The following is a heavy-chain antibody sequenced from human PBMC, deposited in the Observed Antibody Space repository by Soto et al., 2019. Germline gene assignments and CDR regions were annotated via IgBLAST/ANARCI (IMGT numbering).Heavy chain of an antibody. CDR2: IYYSGST. J-gene: IGHJ6*02. Sequence: SGTLSLTCTVSGGSISSYYWSWIRQPPGKGLEWIGYIYYSGSTNYNPSLKSRVTISVDTSKNQFSLKLSSVTAADTAVYYCARTIVGATGHYYYYYGMDVWGQGTTVTVSS. D-gene: IGHD1-26*01. CDR1: GGSISSYY. V-gene: IGHV4-59*01. CDR3: ARTIVGATGHYYYYYGMDV.